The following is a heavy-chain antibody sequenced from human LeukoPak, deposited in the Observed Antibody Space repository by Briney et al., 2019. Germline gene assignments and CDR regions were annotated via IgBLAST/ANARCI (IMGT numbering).Heavy chain of an antibody. CDR2: IYHNGST. V-gene: IGHV4-38-2*02. D-gene: IGHD1-1*01. CDR1: GYSITSGYY. J-gene: IGHJ4*02. Sequence: SETLSLTCTVSGYSITSGYYWGWIRQPPGKGLEWIGTIYHNGSTSYNPSLKSRVTISVDTSKNQFSLRLNSVIAADTAIYYCAKITTLDYWGQGTLVTVSS. CDR3: AKITTLDY.